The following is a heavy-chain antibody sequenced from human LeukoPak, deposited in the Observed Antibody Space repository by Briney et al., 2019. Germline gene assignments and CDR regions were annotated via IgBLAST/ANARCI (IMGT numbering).Heavy chain of an antibody. CDR3: ARDRGRDYDYGDHLPLGYFDY. J-gene: IGHJ4*02. Sequence: SQTLSLTCTVSGGSISSGGYYWSWIRQHPGKGLEWIGYIYYSGSTYYNPSLKSRVTISVDTSKNQFSLKLSSVTAADTAVYYCARDRGRDYDYGDHLPLGYFDYWGQGTLVTVSS. D-gene: IGHD4-17*01. CDR1: GGSISSGGYY. V-gene: IGHV4-31*03. CDR2: IYYSGST.